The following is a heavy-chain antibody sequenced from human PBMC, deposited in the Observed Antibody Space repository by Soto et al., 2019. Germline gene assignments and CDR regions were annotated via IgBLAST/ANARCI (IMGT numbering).Heavy chain of an antibody. Sequence: GGSLRLSCAASGFTFSSYGMHWVRQAPGKGLEWVAVISYDGSNKYYADSVKGRFTISRDNSKNTLYLQMNSLRAEDTAVYYCAKIGMIFAIYCGGDCYSDYYFDYWGQGTLVTVSS. D-gene: IGHD2-21*02. V-gene: IGHV3-30*18. CDR1: GFTFSSYG. J-gene: IGHJ4*02. CDR2: ISYDGSNK. CDR3: AKIGMIFAIYCGGDCYSDYYFDY.